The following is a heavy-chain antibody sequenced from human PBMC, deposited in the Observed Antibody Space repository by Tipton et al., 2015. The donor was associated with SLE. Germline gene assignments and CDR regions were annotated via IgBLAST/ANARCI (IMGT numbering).Heavy chain of an antibody. CDR1: EFSFSSYY. Sequence: SLRLSCAASEFSFSSYYMHWVRQTPGKGLVWVSRVYPDGVTTDYADSVRGRFTISRDNAKNSLYLQMNSLRAEDTAVYYCTRGSGWFVYFQHWGQGTLVTVSS. CDR2: VYPDGVTT. D-gene: IGHD6-19*01. V-gene: IGHV3-74*01. CDR3: TRGSGWFVYFQH. J-gene: IGHJ1*01.